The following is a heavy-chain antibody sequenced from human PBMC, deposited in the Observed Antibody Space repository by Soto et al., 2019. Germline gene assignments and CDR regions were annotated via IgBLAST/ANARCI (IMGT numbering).Heavy chain of an antibody. CDR1: GYSFTSYW. J-gene: IGHJ6*02. CDR3: ARHSGSGSYNYGMDV. Sequence: GESLKISCQGSGYSFTSYWIGWVRQMPGKGLEWMGIIYPGDSDTRYSPSFQGQVTILADKSISTAYLQWSSLKASDTAMYYCARHSGSGSYNYGMDVWGQGTTVTVSS. D-gene: IGHD3-10*01. V-gene: IGHV5-51*01. CDR2: IYPGDSDT.